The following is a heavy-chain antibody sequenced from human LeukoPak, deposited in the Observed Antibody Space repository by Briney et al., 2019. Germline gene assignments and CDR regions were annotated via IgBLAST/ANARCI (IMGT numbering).Heavy chain of an antibody. CDR3: ARVIGKNDLGGNPEYDASDI. J-gene: IGHJ3*02. CDR1: GYTFTDYF. D-gene: IGHD4-23*01. CDR2: INPNSGGT. V-gene: IGHV1-2*02. Sequence: ASVKVSCKASGYTFTDYFMNWVRQAPGQGLEWMGWINPNSGGTNYAQKFQGRVTMTRDTSISTAYMELSRLRSDDTAVYYCARVIGKNDLGGNPEYDASDIWGQGTMVTVSS.